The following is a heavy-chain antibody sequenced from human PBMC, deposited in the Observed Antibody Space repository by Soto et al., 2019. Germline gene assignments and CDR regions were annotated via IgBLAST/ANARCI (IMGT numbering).Heavy chain of an antibody. V-gene: IGHV4-30-4*01. Sequence: QVQLQESGPGLVKPSQTLSLTCTVSGGSISSDDYYWSWIRQPPGKGLEWIGYIYYSGSSYYNPSLKSRVTISIDTSKNQWSLKLSSVTAADTAVYYCASTSPRGSGTWFDPWGQGTLVTVSS. J-gene: IGHJ5*02. CDR3: ASTSPRGSGTWFDP. CDR1: GGSISSDDYY. D-gene: IGHD3-10*01. CDR2: IYYSGSS.